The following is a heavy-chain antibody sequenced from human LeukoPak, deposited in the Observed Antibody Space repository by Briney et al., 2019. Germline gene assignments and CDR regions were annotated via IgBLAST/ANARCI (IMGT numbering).Heavy chain of an antibody. J-gene: IGHJ4*02. D-gene: IGHD5-18*01. CDR2: ISKTSSAT. CDR1: GFTFRDYG. Sequence: GGSLRLSCAPSGFTFRDYGMNWVRQTPGKGLEWLAYISKTSSATLYAESVKGRFTISRDNAKNSLFLQMSSLTAEDTAVYYCVRGDEYSIGFFSFDSWGQGTLVTVSS. V-gene: IGHV3-48*01. CDR3: VRGDEYSIGFFSFDS.